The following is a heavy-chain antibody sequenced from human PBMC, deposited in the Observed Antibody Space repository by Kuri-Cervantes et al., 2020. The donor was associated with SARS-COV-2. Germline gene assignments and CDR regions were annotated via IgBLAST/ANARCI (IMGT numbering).Heavy chain of an antibody. D-gene: IGHD2-21*01. CDR1: GYSFTSYW. J-gene: IGHJ6*02. CDR3: ARGTGLNVVVMLCGMDV. Sequence: ASVKVSCKGSGYSFTSYWIGWVRQAPGQGLEWMGWISAYNGNTNYAQKLQGRVTMTTDTSTSTAYMELSSLRSEDTAVYYCARGTGLNVVVMLCGMDVWGQGTTVTVSS. V-gene: IGHV1-18*04. CDR2: ISAYNGNT.